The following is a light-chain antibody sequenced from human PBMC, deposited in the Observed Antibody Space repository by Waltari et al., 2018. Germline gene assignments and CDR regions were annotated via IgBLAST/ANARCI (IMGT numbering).Light chain of an antibody. CDR1: SSDVGGYNY. Sequence: QSALTQPASVSGSPGQPVTISCTGTSSDVGGYNYVSWYQQHPGKAPKLMIFDVSYRPSGVSDRFSGSKSGNTASLTISGLQAEDEADYYCSSYIGSSTLELFGGGTSLTVL. CDR2: DVS. V-gene: IGLV2-14*03. CDR3: SSYIGSSTLEL. J-gene: IGLJ2*01.